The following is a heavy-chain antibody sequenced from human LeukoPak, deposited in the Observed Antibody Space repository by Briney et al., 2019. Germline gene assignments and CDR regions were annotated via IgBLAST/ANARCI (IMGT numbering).Heavy chain of an antibody. J-gene: IGHJ5*02. CDR2: INRSGSI. Sequence: SETLSLTCAVYGGSLSGYYWNWIRQPPGKGLEWIGEINRSGSINYSPSLKSRVTISLDPSNSQFSLKLSSVTAADTAVYYCARVRITMVRGANNWFDPWGQGTLVTVSS. D-gene: IGHD3-10*01. V-gene: IGHV4-34*01. CDR3: ARVRITMVRGANNWFDP. CDR1: GGSLSGYY.